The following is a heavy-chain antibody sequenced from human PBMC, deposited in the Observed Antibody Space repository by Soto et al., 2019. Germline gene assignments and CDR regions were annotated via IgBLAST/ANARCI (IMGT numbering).Heavy chain of an antibody. Sequence: SETLSLTCTVSGGSISSYYWSWIRQPPGKGLEWVGYIYYSGSTNYNPSLKSRVTKSIDTTKNHSSLKLRSVTAADTAVYYCARRDYDFWSGYDAFDIWGQGTMVTVSS. CDR3: ARRDYDFWSGYDAFDI. D-gene: IGHD3-3*01. J-gene: IGHJ3*02. CDR1: GGSISSYY. V-gene: IGHV4-59*08. CDR2: IYYSGST.